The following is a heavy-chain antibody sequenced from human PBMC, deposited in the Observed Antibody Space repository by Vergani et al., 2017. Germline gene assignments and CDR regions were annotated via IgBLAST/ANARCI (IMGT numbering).Heavy chain of an antibody. J-gene: IGHJ2*01. CDR3: ARGKGVVQLWYPSWYFDL. CDR2: IYYSGST. V-gene: IGHV4-30-4*08. CDR1: GGSISSGDYY. D-gene: IGHD5-18*01. Sequence: QVQLQESGPGLVKPSQTLSLTCTVSGGSISSGDYYWSWIRQPPGKGLEWIGYIYYSGSTYYNPSLKSRVTISLDTSKNQFSLKLSSVTAADTAVYYCARGKGVVQLWYPSWYFDLWGRGTLVTVSS.